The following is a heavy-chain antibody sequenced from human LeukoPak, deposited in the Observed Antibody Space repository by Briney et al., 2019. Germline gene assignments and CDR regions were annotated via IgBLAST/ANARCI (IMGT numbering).Heavy chain of an antibody. CDR2: IRYDGSNK. Sequence: GGSLRLSCAASGFTFSSYGMPWVRQAPGKGLEWVAFIRYDGSNKYYADSVKGRFAISRDNSKNTLYLQMNSLRAEDTAVYYCAKDKRWELLMGAFDIWGQGTMVTVSS. V-gene: IGHV3-30*02. CDR1: GFTFSSYG. J-gene: IGHJ3*02. D-gene: IGHD1-26*01. CDR3: AKDKRWELLMGAFDI.